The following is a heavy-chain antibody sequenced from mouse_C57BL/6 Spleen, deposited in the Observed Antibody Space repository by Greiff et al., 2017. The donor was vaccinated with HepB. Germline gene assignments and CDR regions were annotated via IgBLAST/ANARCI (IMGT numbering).Heavy chain of an antibody. D-gene: IGHD2-14*01. CDR3: GRRNWYVWYFDV. J-gene: IGHJ1*03. Sequence: QVQLQQSDAELVKPGASVKISCKVSGYTFTDHTIHWMKQRPEQGLEWIGYIYPSDGSTKYNEKFKGKATLTADKSSSTAYMQLNSLTSEDSAVYVCGRRNWYVWYFDVWGTGTTVTVSS. V-gene: IGHV1-78*01. CDR2: IYPSDGST. CDR1: GYTFTDHT.